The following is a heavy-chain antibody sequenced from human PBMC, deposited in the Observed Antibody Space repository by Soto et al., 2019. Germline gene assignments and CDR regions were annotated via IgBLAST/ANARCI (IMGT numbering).Heavy chain of an antibody. J-gene: IGHJ6*02. CDR2: ISAYNGNT. Sequence: ASVKVSCKASGYTFTSYGISWVRQAPGQGLEWMGWISAYNGNTNYAQKLQGRVTMTTDTSTSTAYMELRSLRSDDTAVYYCARDQYDFWSGSDPYYCYYGMDVWGQGTTVTVSS. V-gene: IGHV1-18*01. CDR1: GYTFTSYG. D-gene: IGHD3-3*01. CDR3: ARDQYDFWSGSDPYYCYYGMDV.